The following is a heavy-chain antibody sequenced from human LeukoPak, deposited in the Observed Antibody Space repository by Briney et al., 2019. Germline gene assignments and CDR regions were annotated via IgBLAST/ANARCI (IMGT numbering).Heavy chain of an antibody. Sequence: SETLSLTCTVSGGAISSSSYYWGWIRQPPGKGLEWIGSIYYSGSTYYNPSLKSRGTISVDTSKNQFSLKQSSVTAADTAVYYCAVYDSSGYWYFYWWQGTLVTVSS. CDR3: AVYDSSGYWYFY. CDR1: GGAISSSSYY. D-gene: IGHD3-22*01. V-gene: IGHV4-39*01. CDR2: IYYSGST. J-gene: IGHJ4*02.